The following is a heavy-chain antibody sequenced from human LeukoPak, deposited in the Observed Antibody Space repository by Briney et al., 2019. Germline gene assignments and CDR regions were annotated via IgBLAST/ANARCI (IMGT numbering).Heavy chain of an antibody. J-gene: IGHJ5*02. CDR1: GGSISSYY. CDR3: ARTDIVATMWDPGWFDP. CDR2: IYTSGST. V-gene: IGHV4-4*07. Sequence: SETLSLTCTVSGGSISSYYWSWIRQPAGKGLEWIGRIYTSGSTNYNPSLKSRVTMSVDTSKNQFSLKLSSVTAADTAVYYCARTDIVATMWDPGWFDPWGQGTLVTVSS. D-gene: IGHD5-12*01.